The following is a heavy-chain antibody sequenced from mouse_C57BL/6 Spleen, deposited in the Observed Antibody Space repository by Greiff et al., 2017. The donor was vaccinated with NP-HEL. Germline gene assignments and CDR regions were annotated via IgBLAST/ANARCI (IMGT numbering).Heavy chain of an antibody. CDR1: GYTFTSYW. Sequence: QVQLQQSGAELVKPGASVKMSCKASGYTFTSYWITWVKQRPGQGLEWIGDIYPGSGSTKYNEKFKSKATLTVDTSSSTAYMQLSSLTSEDSAVYYCAREDYYGSSPFAYWGQGTLVTVSA. D-gene: IGHD1-1*01. V-gene: IGHV1-55*01. CDR2: IYPGSGST. CDR3: AREDYYGSSPFAY. J-gene: IGHJ3*01.